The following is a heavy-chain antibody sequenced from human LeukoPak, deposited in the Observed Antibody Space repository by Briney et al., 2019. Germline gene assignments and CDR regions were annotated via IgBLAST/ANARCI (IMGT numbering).Heavy chain of an antibody. CDR2: ISAYNGNT. Sequence: ASVKVSCKASEYTFTSYDISWVRQAPGQGLEWMGWISAYNGNTNYAQKLQGRVTMTTDTSTSTAYMELRSLRSDDTAVYYCARDCQYNWNYGYYYYYYMDVWGKGTTVTVSS. J-gene: IGHJ6*03. V-gene: IGHV1-18*01. D-gene: IGHD1-7*01. CDR1: EYTFTSYD. CDR3: ARDCQYNWNYGYYYYYYMDV.